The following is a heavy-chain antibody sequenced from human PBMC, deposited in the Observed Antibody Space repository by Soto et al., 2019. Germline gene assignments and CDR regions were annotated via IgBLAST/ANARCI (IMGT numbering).Heavy chain of an antibody. CDR3: AGGLTRYYYYYGMDV. CDR2: ITHSGST. J-gene: IGHJ6*02. V-gene: IGHV4-34*01. CDR1: GGSFSGYY. D-gene: IGHD3-10*01. Sequence: SETLSLTCAVYGGSFSGYYWSWIRQPPGKGLEWIGEITHSGSTNYNPSLKSRVTISVDTSKNQFSLKLSSVTAADTAVYYCAGGLTRYYYYYGMDVWGQGTTVTVSS.